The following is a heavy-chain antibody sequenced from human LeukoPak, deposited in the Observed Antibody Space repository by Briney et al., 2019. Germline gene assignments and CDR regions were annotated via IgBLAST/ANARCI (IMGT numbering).Heavy chain of an antibody. CDR1: GFTFSSYG. CDR2: ISYDGSNK. J-gene: IGHJ5*02. D-gene: IGHD6-13*01. Sequence: PGGSLRLSCAASGFTFSSYGMHWVRQAPGKGLEWVAVISYDGSNKYYADSVKGRFTISRDNSKNTLYLQMNSLRAEDTAVYYCAGSPNWFAPWGQGTLVTVSS. V-gene: IGHV3-30*03. CDR3: AGSPNWFAP.